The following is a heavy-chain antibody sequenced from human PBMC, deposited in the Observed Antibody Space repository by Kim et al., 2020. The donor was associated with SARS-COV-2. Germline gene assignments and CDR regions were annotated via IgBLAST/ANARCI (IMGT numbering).Heavy chain of an antibody. D-gene: IGHD3-9*01. CDR1: GGTFSSYA. CDR2: IIPIFGTA. CDR3: ASGPYYDILTGYVYWYFDL. V-gene: IGHV1-69*13. Sequence: SVKVSCKASGGTFSSYAISWVRQAPGQGLEWMGGIIPIFGTANYAQKFQGRVTITADESTSTAYMELSSLRSEDTAVYYCASGPYYDILTGYVYWYFDLWGRGTLVTVSS. J-gene: IGHJ2*01.